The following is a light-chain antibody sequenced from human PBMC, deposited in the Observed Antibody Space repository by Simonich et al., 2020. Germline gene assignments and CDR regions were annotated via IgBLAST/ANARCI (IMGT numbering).Light chain of an antibody. CDR2: WAS. Sequence: DIVMNQSPDSLAVSLGERATSNCKSSQSVLYSSNNKNYLAWYQQKPGHPPKLLIYWASTRESGVPDRFSGSGSGTDFTLTISSLQAEDVAVYYCQQYYSTPFTFGPGTKVDIK. CDR1: QSVLYSSNNKNY. CDR3: QQYYSTPFT. V-gene: IGKV4-1*01. J-gene: IGKJ3*01.